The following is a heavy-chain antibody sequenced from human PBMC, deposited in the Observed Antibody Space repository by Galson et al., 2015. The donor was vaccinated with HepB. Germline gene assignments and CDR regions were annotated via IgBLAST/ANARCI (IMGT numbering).Heavy chain of an antibody. CDR3: ARDSYCGGDCSGGDY. CDR1: GYTFTSYA. Sequence: SVKVSCKASGYTFTSYAMNWVRQAPGQGLEWMGWINTNTGNPTYAQGFTGRFVFSLDTSVSTAYLQISSLKAEDTAVYYCARDSYCGGDCSGGDYWGQGTLVTVSS. CDR2: INTNTGNP. J-gene: IGHJ4*02. D-gene: IGHD2-21*02. V-gene: IGHV7-4-1*02.